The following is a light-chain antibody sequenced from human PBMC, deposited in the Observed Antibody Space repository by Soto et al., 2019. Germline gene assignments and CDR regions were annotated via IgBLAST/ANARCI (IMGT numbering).Light chain of an antibody. CDR1: QSISNW. Sequence: DIQMTQSPSTLSASVGDRVTITCRASQSISNWLAWYQQKPGKAPNLLIYDASSLESGVPLRFSGSGSGTEFTLTISSLQPDDFATYYCQQYNSYLYTFGQGTKLEIK. V-gene: IGKV1-5*01. J-gene: IGKJ2*01. CDR3: QQYNSYLYT. CDR2: DAS.